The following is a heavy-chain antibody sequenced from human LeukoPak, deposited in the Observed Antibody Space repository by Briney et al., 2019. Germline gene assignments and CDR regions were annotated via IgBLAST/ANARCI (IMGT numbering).Heavy chain of an antibody. CDR3: ARDRYSSSWYLGYYYCYMDV. V-gene: IGHV4-34*01. D-gene: IGHD6-13*01. Sequence: SETLSLTCAVYGGSFSGYYWSWIRQPPGKGLEWIGEINHSGSTNYNPSLKSRVTISVDTSKNQFSLKLSSVTAADTAVYYCARDRYSSSWYLGYYYCYMDVWGKGTTVTVSS. CDR1: GGSFSGYY. J-gene: IGHJ6*03. CDR2: INHSGST.